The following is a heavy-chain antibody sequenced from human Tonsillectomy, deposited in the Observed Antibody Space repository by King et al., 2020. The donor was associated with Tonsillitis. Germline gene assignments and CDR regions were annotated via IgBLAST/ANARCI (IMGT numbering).Heavy chain of an antibody. D-gene: IGHD2-2*01. J-gene: IGHJ6*03. CDR2: ISYEGNNK. CDR3: ARVGGDCSSTSCYGNYYYYMDV. Sequence: VQLVESGGGVVQPGRSLGRSCAASGFTFSTYAIHWVRQAPGKWLEWGAVISYEGNNKYYADSVRGRFTISREHSKNTRYLQMNSLRAEDTAVYYCARVGGDCSSTSCYGNYYYYMDVWGRGTTVTVSS. V-gene: IGHV3-30*01. CDR1: GFTFSTYA.